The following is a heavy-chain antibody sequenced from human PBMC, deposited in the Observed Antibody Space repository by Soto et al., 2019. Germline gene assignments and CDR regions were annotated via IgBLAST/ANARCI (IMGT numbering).Heavy chain of an antibody. CDR3: SRVVIPPRAYGMDC. CDR2: IRSKAYGGTT. V-gene: IGHV3-49*03. CDR1: GFTFGDYA. J-gene: IGHJ6*02. D-gene: IGHD3-16*02. Sequence: GGSLRLSCTASGFTFGDYAMSWFRQAPGKGLEWVGFIRSKAYGGTTEYAASVKGRFTISRDDLKNTLYLQMNSLKTEDTAVYYCSRVVIPPRAYGMDCWGQGTTVTVAS.